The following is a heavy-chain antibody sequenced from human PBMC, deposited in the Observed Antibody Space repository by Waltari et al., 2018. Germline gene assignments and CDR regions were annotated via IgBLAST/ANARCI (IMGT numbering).Heavy chain of an antibody. J-gene: IGHJ4*02. CDR3: ARSTVTTFGSYNEFDY. CDR1: GGTFSSYA. Sequence: QVQLVQSGAEVKKPGSSVKVSCKASGGTFSSYAISWVRQAPGQGLEWMGGIIPIFGTANYAQKFQGRGTSTADESTSTAYMELSSLRAEDTAVYYCARSTVTTFGSYNEFDYWGQGTLVTVSS. D-gene: IGHD4-4*01. V-gene: IGHV1-69*01. CDR2: IIPIFGTA.